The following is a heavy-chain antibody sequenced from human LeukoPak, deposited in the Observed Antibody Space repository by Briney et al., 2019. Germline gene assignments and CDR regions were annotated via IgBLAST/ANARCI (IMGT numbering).Heavy chain of an antibody. Sequence: PGGSLRLSCAVSGFSFSSYAMHWVRQAPGKGLEWVAIISYDGSNKNYADSVKGRLTISRDNSKNTLYLQMNTLRAEDTAVYYCAIFRDSSSWFDYWGQGTLVTVSS. CDR3: AIFRDSSSWFDY. J-gene: IGHJ4*02. D-gene: IGHD6-13*01. CDR2: ISYDGSNK. CDR1: GFSFSSYA. V-gene: IGHV3-30-3*01.